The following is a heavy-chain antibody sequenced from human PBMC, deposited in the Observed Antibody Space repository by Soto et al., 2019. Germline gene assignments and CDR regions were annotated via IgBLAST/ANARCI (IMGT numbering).Heavy chain of an antibody. Sequence: PGESLKISCKGSGYSFTSYWIGWVRQMPGKGLEWMGIIYPGGSDTRYSPSFQGQVTISADKSISTAYLQWSSLKASDTAMYYCARPRDSSSYGMDVWGQGTTVTVSS. CDR1: GYSFTSYW. CDR2: IYPGGSDT. CDR3: ARPRDSSSYGMDV. V-gene: IGHV5-51*01. J-gene: IGHJ6*02. D-gene: IGHD6-6*01.